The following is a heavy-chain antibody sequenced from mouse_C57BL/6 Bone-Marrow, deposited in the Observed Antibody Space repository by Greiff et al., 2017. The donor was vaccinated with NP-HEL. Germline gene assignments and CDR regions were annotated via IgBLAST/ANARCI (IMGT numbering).Heavy chain of an antibody. J-gene: IGHJ1*03. V-gene: IGHV5-6*01. CDR3: ARQGELSTTVVAHWYFDV. CDR2: ISSGGSYT. Sequence: VPLVDSGGYLVKPVWSLPLSCAASGFTFSSYGMSWVRPTPDKRLEWVATISSGGSYTYYPDSVKGRFTISRDNAKNTLYLQMSSLKSEDTAMYYCARQGELSTTVVAHWYFDVWGTGTTVTVSS. CDR1: GFTFSSYG. D-gene: IGHD1-1*01.